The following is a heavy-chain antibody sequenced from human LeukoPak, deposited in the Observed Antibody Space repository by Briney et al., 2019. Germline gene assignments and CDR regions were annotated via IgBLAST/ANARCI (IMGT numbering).Heavy chain of an antibody. CDR1: GFTFSSFS. D-gene: IGHD3-10*01. CDR3: ARAVGLLWFGEVLESSDAFHI. V-gene: IGHV3-48*02. Sequence: GGSLRLSCAASGFTFSSFSMNWVRQAPGKGLEWVSYISSGSSTIYYADSLKGRFTISRDNAKNSLYLQVNSLRDEDTAVYYCARAVGLLWFGEVLESSDAFHIWGQGTMVTVSS. J-gene: IGHJ3*02. CDR2: ISSGSSTI.